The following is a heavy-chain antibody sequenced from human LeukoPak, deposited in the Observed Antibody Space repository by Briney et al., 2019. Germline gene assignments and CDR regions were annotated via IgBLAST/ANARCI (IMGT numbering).Heavy chain of an antibody. V-gene: IGHV1-18*01. CDR3: ARNRYCSGGSCFSAGMDV. CDR1: GYTFTSYG. J-gene: IGHJ6*02. Sequence: ASVKVSCKASGYTFTSYGISWVRQAPGQGLEWMGWISACNGNTNYAQKLQGRVTMTTDTSTSTAYMELRSLRSDDTAVYYCARNRYCSGGSCFSAGMDVWGQGTTVTVSS. D-gene: IGHD2-15*01. CDR2: ISACNGNT.